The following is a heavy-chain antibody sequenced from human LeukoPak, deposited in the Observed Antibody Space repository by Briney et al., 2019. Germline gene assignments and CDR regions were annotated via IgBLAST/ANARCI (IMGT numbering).Heavy chain of an antibody. Sequence: GGSLRLSCAASGFTFGDYWMHWVRQAPGKGLVWVSRINTDGSSSSDADSVRGRVTISRDNGKNTLYLQMDSLKTEDTALYYCTRRNTAAFDIWGQGTMVTVSS. CDR1: GFTFGDYW. J-gene: IGHJ3*02. CDR3: TRRNTAAFDI. D-gene: IGHD4-11*01. CDR2: INTDGSSS. V-gene: IGHV3-74*01.